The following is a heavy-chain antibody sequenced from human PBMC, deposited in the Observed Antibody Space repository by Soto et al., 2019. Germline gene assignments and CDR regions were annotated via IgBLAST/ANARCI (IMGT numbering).Heavy chain of an antibody. V-gene: IGHV3-21*01. J-gene: IGHJ3*02. D-gene: IGHD6-13*01. CDR1: GFTFSSYS. Sequence: GGALRLSCAASGFTFSSYSMNWVRQAPGKGLEWVSSISSSTSYKYYADSVKGRFTISRDNTKNSLYLQMNSLRAEDTAVYYCARVVAAAGNRAFDIWGQGTMVTVSS. CDR3: ARVVAAAGNRAFDI. CDR2: ISSSTSYK.